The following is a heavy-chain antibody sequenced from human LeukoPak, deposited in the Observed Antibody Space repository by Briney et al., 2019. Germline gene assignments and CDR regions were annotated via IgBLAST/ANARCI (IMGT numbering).Heavy chain of an antibody. D-gene: IGHD6-13*01. CDR1: GASISSGSYY. V-gene: IGHV4-61*02. Sequence: PSETLSLTCTVSGASISSGSYYWSWIRQPAGKGLEWIGRVYTSGSTNYNPSLKSRVNISLDTPKNQFSLKLSSVTAADTAVYYCARGPYSSSWSFDYWGQGTLVTVSS. CDR2: VYTSGST. J-gene: IGHJ4*02. CDR3: ARGPYSSSWSFDY.